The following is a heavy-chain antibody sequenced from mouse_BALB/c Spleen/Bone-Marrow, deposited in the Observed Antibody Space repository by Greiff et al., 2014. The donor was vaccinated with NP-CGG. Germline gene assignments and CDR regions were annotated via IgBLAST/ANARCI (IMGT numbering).Heavy chain of an antibody. CDR2: IYPGDGDT. Sequence: VQLQQSGADLVRPGSSVKISCKASGYAFSNYWVNWVKLRPGQGLEWIGQIYPGDGDTNYNGKFKGKATLTADKSSSTAYMQLSSLTSEDCAIYFCARCDGYSYYYDYWGQGTTLTVSS. V-gene: IGHV1-80*01. J-gene: IGHJ2*01. CDR1: GYAFSNYW. CDR3: ARCDGYSYYYDY. D-gene: IGHD2-3*01.